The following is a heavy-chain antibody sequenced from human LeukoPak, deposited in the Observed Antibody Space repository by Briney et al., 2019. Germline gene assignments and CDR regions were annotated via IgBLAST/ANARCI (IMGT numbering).Heavy chain of an antibody. Sequence: SETLSLTCTVSGGSISSYYWSWIRQPPGKGLEWIGYIYYSGSTNYNPSLKSRDTISVDTSKNQFSLKLSSVTAADTAVYYCARGHDYGDYVMGYWGQGTLVTVSS. J-gene: IGHJ4*02. D-gene: IGHD4-17*01. CDR1: GGSISSYY. V-gene: IGHV4-59*01. CDR2: IYYSGST. CDR3: ARGHDYGDYVMGY.